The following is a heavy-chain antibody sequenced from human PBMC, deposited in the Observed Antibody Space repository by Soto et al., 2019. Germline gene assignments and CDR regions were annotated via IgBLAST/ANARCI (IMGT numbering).Heavy chain of an antibody. J-gene: IGHJ6*02. CDR2: IFFTGST. CDR1: VGSVSTGNYN. CDR3: ARDGHGMDV. V-gene: IGHV4-61*01. Sequence: SKTLSLTCTVSVGSVSTGNYNWIWVRHTPGKVLEWIGNIFFTGSTHYNPSLTSRVTISVDTSKNQFSLELRSVTAADTAVYYCARDGHGMDVWGQGTTVTVSS.